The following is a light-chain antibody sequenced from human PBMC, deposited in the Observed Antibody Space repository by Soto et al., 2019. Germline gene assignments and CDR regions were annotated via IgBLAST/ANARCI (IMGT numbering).Light chain of an antibody. V-gene: IGLV2-14*01. CDR2: EVR. CDR1: SSNVGGYDY. CDR3: SSYTGSGTYV. J-gene: IGLJ1*01. Sequence: QSALTQPASVSGSAGQSITISCTGTSSNVGGYDYVSWYQQHPGTAPKVMIYEVRYRPSGVSNRVSGSKSGNTASLTISGLQAEDEADYYCSSYTGSGTYVFGTGTKVTVL.